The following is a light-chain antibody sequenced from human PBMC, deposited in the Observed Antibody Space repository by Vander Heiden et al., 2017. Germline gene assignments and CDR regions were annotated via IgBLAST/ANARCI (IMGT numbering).Light chain of an antibody. CDR1: QSVLYSSNNKNY. CDR2: WAS. J-gene: IGKJ1*01. CDR3: QQYYSTPWT. Sequence: DIVMTQFPDPLAVSLGERATINCKSSQSVLYSSNNKNYLAWYQQKPGQPPKLLIYWASTRKSGVPDRFSGSGSGTDFTLTISSLQAEDVAVYYCQQYYSTPWTFGQGTKVEIK. V-gene: IGKV4-1*01.